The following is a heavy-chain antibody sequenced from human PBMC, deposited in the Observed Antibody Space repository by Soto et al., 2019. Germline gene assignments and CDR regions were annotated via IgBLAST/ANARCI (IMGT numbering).Heavy chain of an antibody. CDR3: APNGNVDY. Sequence: EVQLVESGGGLVKPGGSLRLSCAASGFTLSNAWVSWVRQAPGKGLEWVGRIKNKIEGGTTDYAAPVKGRFSISRDDSKNMLYLQMNGLITADTAVYYCAPNGNVDYWGQGTLVTVSS. V-gene: IGHV3-15*01. D-gene: IGHD2-8*01. CDR1: GFTLSNAW. CDR2: IKNKIEGGTT. J-gene: IGHJ4*02.